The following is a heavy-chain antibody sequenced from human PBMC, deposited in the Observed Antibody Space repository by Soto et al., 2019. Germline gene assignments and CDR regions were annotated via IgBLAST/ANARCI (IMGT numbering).Heavy chain of an antibody. CDR3: ARPGRYWGDLHY. V-gene: IGHV4-59*08. CDR2: IYYSGTT. Sequence: QVQLQESGPGLVKPSETLSLTCTVSNDSISTYYWTWIRQPPGKGLEWIGFIYYSGTTNYNPSLQSRVTTSADTTKNQFSPKMNSVTAADTAVYYCARPGRYWGDLHYWGQGTLVTVSS. CDR1: NDSISTYY. D-gene: IGHD1-26*01. J-gene: IGHJ4*02.